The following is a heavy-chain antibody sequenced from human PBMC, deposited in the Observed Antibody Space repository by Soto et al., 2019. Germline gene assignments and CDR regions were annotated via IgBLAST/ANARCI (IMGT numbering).Heavy chain of an antibody. CDR3: ARGYYSDIDCSHYFHY. CDR1: GYTFTGYY. V-gene: IGHV1-2*02. CDR2: INPTSGGT. J-gene: IGHJ4*02. D-gene: IGHD2-15*01. Sequence: VASVKVSCKASGYTFTGYYMHWVRQAPGQGLEWMALINPTSGGTKYAQKFQGKVTMTWDTSISTAYMELSRLTSHDTAIYYCARGYYSDIDCSHYFHYWGQGTLVTVS.